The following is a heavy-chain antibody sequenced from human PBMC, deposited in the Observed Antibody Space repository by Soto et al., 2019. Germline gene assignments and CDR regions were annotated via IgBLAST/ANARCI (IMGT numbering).Heavy chain of an antibody. CDR3: ARGGIEGVSIAEANDY. Sequence: PGGSLRLSCAASGFTFSSYAMHWVRQAPGKGLEWVAVISYDGSNKYYADSVKGRFTISRDNSKNTLYLQMNSLRAEDTAVYYCARGGIEGVSIAEANDYWGQATLVTLSS. D-gene: IGHD3-3*01. J-gene: IGHJ4*02. CDR1: GFTFSSYA. CDR2: ISYDGSNK. V-gene: IGHV3-30-3*01.